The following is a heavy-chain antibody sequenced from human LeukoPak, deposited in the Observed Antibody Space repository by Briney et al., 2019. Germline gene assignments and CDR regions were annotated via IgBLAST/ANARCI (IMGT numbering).Heavy chain of an antibody. Sequence: GASVKVSCKASGYTFTGYYMHWVRQAPGQGLEWMGRINPNSGGTNYAQKFQGRVTMTRDTSIITAHMELSRLRSDDTAVYYCARRKGEPNIFDYWGQGTLVTVSS. CDR3: ARRKGEPNIFDY. J-gene: IGHJ4*02. V-gene: IGHV1-2*06. CDR2: INPNSGGT. D-gene: IGHD3-16*01. CDR1: GYTFTGYY.